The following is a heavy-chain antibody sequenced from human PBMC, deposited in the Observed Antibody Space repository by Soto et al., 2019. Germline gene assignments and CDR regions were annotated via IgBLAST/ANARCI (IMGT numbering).Heavy chain of an antibody. J-gene: IGHJ6*02. Sequence: GGSLRLSCAASGFTFSSYAMLWVRQAPGKGLEWVAVISYDGSNKYYADSVKGRFTISRDKSKKTLYLQMNSLRAEDTALYYCARDLDAGRILTGYYGPTYYYGMDVWGQGTTVTVSS. CDR1: GFTFSSYA. CDR2: ISYDGSNK. CDR3: ARDLDAGRILTGYYGPTYYYGMDV. V-gene: IGHV3-30-3*01. D-gene: IGHD3-9*01.